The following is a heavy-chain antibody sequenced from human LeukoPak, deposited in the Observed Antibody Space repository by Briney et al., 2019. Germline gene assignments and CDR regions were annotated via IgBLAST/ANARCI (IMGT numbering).Heavy chain of an antibody. J-gene: IGHJ4*02. V-gene: IGHV1-18*01. D-gene: IGHD3-22*01. Sequence: ASVKVSCKASGYTFTSYGISWVRQAPGQGLEWMGWISAYNGNTNYAQKLQGRVTMTTDTSTSTACMELRSLRSDDTAVYYCASGGHYDSSGYLGPIDYWGQGTLVTVSS. CDR2: ISAYNGNT. CDR3: ASGGHYDSSGYLGPIDY. CDR1: GYTFTSYG.